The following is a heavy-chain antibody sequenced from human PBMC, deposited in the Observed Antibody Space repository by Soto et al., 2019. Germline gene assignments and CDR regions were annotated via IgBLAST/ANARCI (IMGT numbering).Heavy chain of an antibody. Sequence: ASVKVSCKASGYSFSTYDISWLRQAPGQGPEWMGRISPKNGNTNYAQNFQDRVTMTADTSSSTAYMELRGLRSDDTAKYYCATSQDSGLAPRGQGNLVTVS. CDR3: ATSQDSGLAP. D-gene: IGHD3-10*01. V-gene: IGHV1-18*04. CDR1: GYSFSTYD. CDR2: ISPKNGNT. J-gene: IGHJ5*02.